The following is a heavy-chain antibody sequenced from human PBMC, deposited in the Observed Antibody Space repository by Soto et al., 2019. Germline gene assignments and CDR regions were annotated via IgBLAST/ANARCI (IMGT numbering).Heavy chain of an antibody. J-gene: IGHJ4*02. V-gene: IGHV4-39*01. Sequence: QLQLQESGPGLVRPSETLSLTCTVSGGSIGSNNYYWAWIRQPPGKGLEWIGRIYYTGSTYYNPSLRSRVSISVDTTKNQFYLNLNSVTAADAAQYYCGRKTPVAGTEWGQGTLVTVSA. CDR3: GRKTPVAGTE. CDR1: GGSIGSNNYY. CDR2: IYYTGST. D-gene: IGHD6-19*01.